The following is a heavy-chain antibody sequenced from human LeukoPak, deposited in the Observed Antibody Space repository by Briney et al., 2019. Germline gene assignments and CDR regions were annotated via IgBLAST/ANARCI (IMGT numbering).Heavy chain of an antibody. CDR3: ARDGMRGATRGLYVY. CDR1: GDSISRSSYY. D-gene: IGHD1-26*01. CDR2: IFYSGST. J-gene: IGHJ4*02. V-gene: IGHV4-39*07. Sequence: SETLSLTCTVSGDSISRSSYYWGWIRQPPGKGLEWIGNIFYSGSTYYNPSFKSRVTISVDTSKNQFSLSLTSVTAPDTAVYYCARDGMRGATRGLYVYWGQGALVTVSS.